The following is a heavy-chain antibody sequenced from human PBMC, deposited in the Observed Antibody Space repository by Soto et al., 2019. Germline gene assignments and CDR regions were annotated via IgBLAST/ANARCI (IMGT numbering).Heavy chain of an antibody. V-gene: IGHV3-23*01. J-gene: IGHJ6*02. CDR1: GFTFSSYA. CDR3: AKARREHCSSTSCYAGGWLRTPYYYYGMDV. Sequence: EVQLLESGGGLVQPGGSLRLSCAASGFTFSSYAMSWVRQAPGKGLEWVSAISGSGGSTYYADSVKGRFTISRDTSKNTLYRQMNSLRAGDTAVYYCAKARREHCSSTSCYAGGWLRTPYYYYGMDVWGQGTTVTVSS. D-gene: IGHD2-2*01. CDR2: ISGSGGST.